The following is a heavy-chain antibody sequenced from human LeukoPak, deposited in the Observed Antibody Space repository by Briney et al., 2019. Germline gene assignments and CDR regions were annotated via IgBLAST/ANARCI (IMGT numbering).Heavy chain of an antibody. CDR2: ISGSGGST. J-gene: IGHJ4*02. CDR3: AKDYCSSTSCEKDY. CDR1: GFTFNNYA. D-gene: IGHD2-2*01. Sequence: GGSLRLSCAASGFTFNNYAMNWVHQAPGKGLEWVSAISGSGGSTYYADSVKGRFTISRDNSKNTLYLQMNSLRAEDTAVYYCAKDYCSSTSCEKDYWGQGTLVTVSS. V-gene: IGHV3-23*01.